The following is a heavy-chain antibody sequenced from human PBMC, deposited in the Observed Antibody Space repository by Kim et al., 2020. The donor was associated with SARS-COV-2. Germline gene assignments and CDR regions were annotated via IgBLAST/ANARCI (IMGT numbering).Heavy chain of an antibody. V-gene: IGHV3-21*01. J-gene: IGHJ6*02. Sequence: GGSLRLSCAASGFTFSSYSMNWVRQAPGKGLEWVSSISSSSSYIYYADSVKGRFTISRDNAKNSLYLQMNSLRAEDTAVYYCARDCAGAGICYFYYGMDVWGQGTTVTVSS. CDR2: ISSSSSYI. D-gene: IGHD6-13*01. CDR1: GFTFSSYS. CDR3: ARDCAGAGICYFYYGMDV.